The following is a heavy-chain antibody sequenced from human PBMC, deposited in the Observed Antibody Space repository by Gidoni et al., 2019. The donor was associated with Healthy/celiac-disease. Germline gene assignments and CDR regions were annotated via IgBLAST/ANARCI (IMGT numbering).Heavy chain of an antibody. Sequence: QVQLVQSGAAVKKPGSSVKVSCKASGGTFSSYAISWVRQAPGQGLEWMGRIIPILGIANYAQKFQGRVTITADKSTSTAYMELSSLRSEDTAVYYCARKGSSSSGVDYWGQGTLVTVSS. V-gene: IGHV1-69*04. CDR1: GGTFSSYA. J-gene: IGHJ4*02. CDR3: ARKGSSSSGVDY. CDR2: IIPILGIA. D-gene: IGHD6-13*01.